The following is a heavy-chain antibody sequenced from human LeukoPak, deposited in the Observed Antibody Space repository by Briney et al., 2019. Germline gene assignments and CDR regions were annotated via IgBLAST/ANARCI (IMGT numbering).Heavy chain of an antibody. D-gene: IGHD1-26*01. V-gene: IGHV4-34*01. CDR1: GGSFSGYY. J-gene: IGHJ4*02. CDR2: INHSGGT. CDR3: ARGGRWRQVDY. Sequence: SETLSLTCAVYGGSFSGYYWSWIRQPPGKGLEWIGEINHSGGTNYNPSLKSRVTISVDTSKNQFSLKLSSVTAADTAVYYCARGGRWRQVDYWGQGTLVTVSS.